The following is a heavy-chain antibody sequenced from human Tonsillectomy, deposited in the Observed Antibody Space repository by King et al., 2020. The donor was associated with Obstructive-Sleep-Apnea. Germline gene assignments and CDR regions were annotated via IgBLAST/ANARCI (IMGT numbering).Heavy chain of an antibody. CDR1: GYSFTSYW. CDR2: IDPSDSYT. D-gene: IGHD3-9*01. Sequence: QLVQSGAEVKKPGESLRISCKGSGYSFTSYWISWVRQMPGKGLEWMGRIDPSDSYTNYSPSFQGHVTISADKSTSTAYLQWSSLKASDTAMYYCARAYYDILTGYSPYPGYWGQGTLVTVSS. CDR3: ARAYYDILTGYSPYPGY. V-gene: IGHV5-10-1*01. J-gene: IGHJ4*02.